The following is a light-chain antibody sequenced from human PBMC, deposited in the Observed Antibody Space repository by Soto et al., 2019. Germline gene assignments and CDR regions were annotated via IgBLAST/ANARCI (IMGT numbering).Light chain of an antibody. Sequence: EIVMTQSPATLSVSPGERATLSCRASQSVSSDLAWHQQKPGQAPRLLIYGASTRATGIPARFSGSGSGTDFTLTISSLQSEDFAVYYCQQYNNWPLTFGQGTKLEIK. CDR3: QQYNNWPLT. J-gene: IGKJ2*01. CDR2: GAS. V-gene: IGKV3-15*01. CDR1: QSVSSD.